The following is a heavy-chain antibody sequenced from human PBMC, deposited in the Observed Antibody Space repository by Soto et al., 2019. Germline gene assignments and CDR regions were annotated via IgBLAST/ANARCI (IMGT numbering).Heavy chain of an antibody. CDR2: IWYDGSNK. V-gene: IGHV3-33*01. D-gene: IGHD4-17*01. CDR1: GFTFSSYG. J-gene: IGHJ6*03. Sequence: GGSLRLSCAASGFTFSSYGMHWVRQAPGKGLEWVAVIWYDGSNKYYADSVKGRFTISRDNSKNTLYLQMNSLRAEDTAVYYCARDKTVYGDPSYYMDVWGKGTTVTVSS. CDR3: ARDKTVYGDPSYYMDV.